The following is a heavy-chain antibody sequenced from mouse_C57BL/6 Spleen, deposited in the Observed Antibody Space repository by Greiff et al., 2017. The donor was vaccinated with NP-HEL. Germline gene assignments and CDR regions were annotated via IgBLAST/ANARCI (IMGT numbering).Heavy chain of an antibody. CDR1: GYSFTGYY. Sequence: EVQLQQSGPELVKPGASVKISCKASGYSFTGYYMNWVKQSPEKSLEWIGEINPSTGGTTYNQKFKAKATLTVDKSSSTAYMQLKSLTSEDSAVYYCARHYDNSWGKDTTLTVSS. D-gene: IGHD1-1*01. J-gene: IGHJ2*01. CDR2: INPSTGGT. V-gene: IGHV1-42*01. CDR3: ARHYDNS.